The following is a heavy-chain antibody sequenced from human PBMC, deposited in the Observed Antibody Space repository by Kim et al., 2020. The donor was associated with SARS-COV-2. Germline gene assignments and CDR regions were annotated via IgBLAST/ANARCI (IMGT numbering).Heavy chain of an antibody. V-gene: IGHV4-34*01. D-gene: IGHD6-19*01. CDR2: INHSGST. Sequence: SETLSLTCAVYGGSFSGYYWSWIRQPPGKGLEWIGEINHSGSTNYNPSLKSRVTISVDTSKNQFSLKLSSVTAADTAVYYCARVKQWLPNDAFDIWGQGTMVTVSS. CDR1: GGSFSGYY. CDR3: ARVKQWLPNDAFDI. J-gene: IGHJ3*02.